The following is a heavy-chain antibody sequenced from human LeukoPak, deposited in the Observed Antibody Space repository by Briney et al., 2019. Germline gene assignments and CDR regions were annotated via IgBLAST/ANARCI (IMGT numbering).Heavy chain of an antibody. V-gene: IGHV5-51*01. Sequence: GESLKISCKGSGYSFTSYWIGWVRQMPGKGLEWMGIIYPGDSDTRYSPSFQGQVTISADKSISTAYLQWSSLKASDTAMYYCARRAAVPAVHTVTTPYFDYWGQGTLVTVSS. CDR1: GYSFTSYW. CDR3: ARRAAVPAVHTVTTPYFDY. J-gene: IGHJ4*02. D-gene: IGHD4-11*01. CDR2: IYPGDSDT.